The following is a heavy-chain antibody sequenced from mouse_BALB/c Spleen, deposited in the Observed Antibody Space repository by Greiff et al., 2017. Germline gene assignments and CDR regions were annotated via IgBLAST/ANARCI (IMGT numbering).Heavy chain of an antibody. V-gene: IGHV5-4*02. CDR3: ARDVDDQAWFAY. D-gene: IGHD2-12*01. Sequence: EVQVVESGGGLVKPGGSLKLSCAASGFTFSDYYMYWVRQTPEKRLEWVATISDGGSYTYYPDSVKGRFTISRDNAKNNLYLQMSSLKSEDTAMYYCARDVDDQAWFAYWGQGTLVTVSA. J-gene: IGHJ3*01. CDR2: ISDGGSYT. CDR1: GFTFSDYY.